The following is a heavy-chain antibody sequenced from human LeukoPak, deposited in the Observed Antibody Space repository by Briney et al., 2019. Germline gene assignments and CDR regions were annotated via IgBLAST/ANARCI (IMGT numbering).Heavy chain of an antibody. J-gene: IGHJ3*02. V-gene: IGHV4-39*01. CDR2: IHYSEST. CDR1: GGSISSSNSY. D-gene: IGHD3-16*01. Sequence: PSETLSLTCTVSGGSISSSNSYWGWIRPPPGKGLEWIGSIHYSESTYYNPSLKSRVTISVDTSNNQFSLKMRSVTAADTAVYYCARQREGRYLWAFDIWGQGTIVTVSS. CDR3: ARQREGRYLWAFDI.